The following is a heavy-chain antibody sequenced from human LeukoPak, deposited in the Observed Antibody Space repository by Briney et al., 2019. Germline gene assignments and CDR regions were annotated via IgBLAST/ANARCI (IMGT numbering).Heavy chain of an antibody. CDR3: AKAGDSSGYYHFDY. V-gene: IGHV3-23*01. D-gene: IGHD3-22*01. CDR1: GFTFSSYA. Sequence: PGGSPRLSCAASGFTFSSYAMSWVRQAPGKGLEWVSAISGSGGSTYYADSVKGRFTISRDNSKNTLYLQMNSLRAEDTAVYYCAKAGDSSGYYHFDYWGQGTLVTVSS. CDR2: ISGSGGST. J-gene: IGHJ4*02.